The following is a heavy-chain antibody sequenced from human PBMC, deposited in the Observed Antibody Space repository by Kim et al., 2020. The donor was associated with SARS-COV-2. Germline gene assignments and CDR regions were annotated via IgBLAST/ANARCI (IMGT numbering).Heavy chain of an antibody. CDR3: ARAYHLWFGAAYFDY. Sequence: PSLRIRVTISVDSSKNQFSLKLSSVAAADTAVYYCARAYHLWFGAAYFDYWGQGTLVTVSS. J-gene: IGHJ4*02. D-gene: IGHD3-10*01. V-gene: IGHV4-34*01.